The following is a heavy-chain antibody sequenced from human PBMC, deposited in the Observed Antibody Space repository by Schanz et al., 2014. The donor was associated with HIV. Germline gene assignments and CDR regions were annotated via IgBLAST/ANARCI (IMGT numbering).Heavy chain of an antibody. CDR1: GFTFSSYA. CDR2: ISYDGSNQ. V-gene: IGHV3-30-3*01. CDR3: ARRDYGDYYYYYGMDV. J-gene: IGHJ6*02. Sequence: QVQLVESGGGVVQPGRSLRLSCAASGFTFSSYAMHWVRQAPGKGLEWVAVISYDGSNQYYADSVKGRFTISRDYSKNTLYLQMNSLRAEDTAVYYCARRDYGDYYYYYGMDVWGQGTTVTVSS. D-gene: IGHD4-17*01.